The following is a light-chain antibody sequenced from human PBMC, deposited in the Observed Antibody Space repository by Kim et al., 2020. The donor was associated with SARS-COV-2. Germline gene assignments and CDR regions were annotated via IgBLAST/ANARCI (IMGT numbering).Light chain of an antibody. Sequence: VSMSGTGSSSNNGASEDVHWYQPLPGPAPQRLIYGKSVRPSGVPNRFSGSKSGTSASLAITGRRAEDGADYYCQSYDSSLSGSLYVFGTGTKVTVL. CDR1: SSNNGASED. V-gene: IGLV1-40*01. CDR3: QSYDSSLSGSLYV. CDR2: GKS. J-gene: IGLJ1*01.